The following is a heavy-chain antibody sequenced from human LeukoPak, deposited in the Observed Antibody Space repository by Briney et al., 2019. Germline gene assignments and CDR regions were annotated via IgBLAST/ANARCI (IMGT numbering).Heavy chain of an antibody. D-gene: IGHD2-15*01. CDR2: IIPIFGTA. J-gene: IGHJ4*02. V-gene: IGHV1-69*13. CDR3: ARDASYCSGGSRLFDY. CDR1: GGTFSSYA. Sequence: SVKVSCKASGGTFSSYAISWVRQAPGQGLEWMGGIIPIFGTANYAQKFQGRVTITADESTSTAYMELSSLRSEDTAVYYCARDASYCSGGSRLFDYWGQGTLVTVSS.